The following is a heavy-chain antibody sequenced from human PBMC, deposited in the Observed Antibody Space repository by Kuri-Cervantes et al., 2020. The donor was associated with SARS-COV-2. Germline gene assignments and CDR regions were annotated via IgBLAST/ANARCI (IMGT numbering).Heavy chain of an antibody. J-gene: IGHJ3*02. Sequence: GESLKISCAASGFTFSSYAMHWVRQAPGKGLEWVAVISYDGSNKYYADSVKGRFTISRDNSKNTLYLQMNSLRAEDTALYYCARDPIFVAYNRGTGAFDIWGQGTMVTVSS. D-gene: IGHD3-10*01. CDR2: ISYDGSNK. CDR1: GFTFSSYA. V-gene: IGHV3-30-3*01. CDR3: ARDPIFVAYNRGTGAFDI.